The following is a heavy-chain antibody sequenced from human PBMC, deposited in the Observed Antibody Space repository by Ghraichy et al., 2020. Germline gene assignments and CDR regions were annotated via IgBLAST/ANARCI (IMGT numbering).Heavy chain of an antibody. CDR1: GFTFSSYA. J-gene: IGHJ3*02. Sequence: GESLNISCSASGFTFSSYAMHWVRQAPGKGLEYVSAISSNGGSTYYADSVKGRFTISRDNSKNTLYLQMSSLRAEDTAVYYCVKDRSGYDLGAFDIWGQGTMVTVSS. CDR2: ISSNGGST. CDR3: VKDRSGYDLGAFDI. V-gene: IGHV3-64D*06. D-gene: IGHD5-12*01.